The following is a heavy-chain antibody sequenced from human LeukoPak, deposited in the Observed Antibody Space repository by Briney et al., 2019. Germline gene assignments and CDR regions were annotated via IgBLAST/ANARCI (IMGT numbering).Heavy chain of an antibody. CDR1: GFTFSSYA. CDR2: ISYDGSNK. Sequence: TGGSLRLSCAASGFTFSSYAMHWVRQAPGKGLEWVAVISYDGSNKYYADSVKGRFTISRDNSKNTLYLQMNSLRAEDTAVYYCARERLRYFDWLLSLDYWGQGTLVTVSS. J-gene: IGHJ4*02. CDR3: ARERLRYFDWLLSLDY. V-gene: IGHV3-30-3*01. D-gene: IGHD3-9*01.